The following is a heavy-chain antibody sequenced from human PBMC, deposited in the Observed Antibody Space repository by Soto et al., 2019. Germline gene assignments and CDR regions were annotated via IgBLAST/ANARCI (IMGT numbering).Heavy chain of an antibody. Sequence: EVQLVESGGGLVQPGGSLRLSCAASGFTFSSYEMNWVRQAPGKGLEWVSYISSSGSTIYYADSVKGRFTISRDNAKNSLYLQRNSLRAEDTAVYYCASWAVEGGMDVWGQGTTVTVSS. D-gene: IGHD2-15*01. CDR2: ISSSGSTI. CDR1: GFTFSSYE. V-gene: IGHV3-48*03. J-gene: IGHJ6*02. CDR3: ASWAVEGGMDV.